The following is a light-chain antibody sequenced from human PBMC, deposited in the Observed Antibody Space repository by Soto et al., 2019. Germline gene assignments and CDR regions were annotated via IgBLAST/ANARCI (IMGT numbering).Light chain of an antibody. J-gene: IGKJ5*01. V-gene: IGKV1-39*01. CDR3: QQSYSSPHT. CDR1: QTIRSD. CDR2: AAD. Sequence: DIQMTQSPSYLSASVGDRVTITCRASQTIRSDLNWYQQKPGKAPKLLIYAADSLQSGVTSRFSGSGSGTDFTLTISSLQPEDFATYYCQQSYSSPHTVGPVTRLEIK.